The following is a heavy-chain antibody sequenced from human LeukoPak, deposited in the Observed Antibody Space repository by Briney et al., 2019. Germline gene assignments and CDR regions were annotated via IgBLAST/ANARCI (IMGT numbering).Heavy chain of an antibody. Sequence: GGSLRLSCAASGFTFSNAWMSWVRQAPGKGLEWVGRIKSKTDGGTTDYAAPVKGRFTISRDDSKNTLYLQMNSLKTEDTAVYYCTANYYDSSGYYYKDYWGQGTLVTASS. CDR2: IKSKTDGGTT. CDR3: TANYYDSSGYYYKDY. J-gene: IGHJ4*02. V-gene: IGHV3-15*01. D-gene: IGHD3-22*01. CDR1: GFTFSNAW.